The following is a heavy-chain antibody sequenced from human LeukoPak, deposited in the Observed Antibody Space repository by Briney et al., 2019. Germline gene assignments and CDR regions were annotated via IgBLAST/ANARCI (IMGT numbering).Heavy chain of an antibody. V-gene: IGHV4-59*01. CDR1: GGSISSYY. D-gene: IGHD2-8*01. J-gene: IGHJ5*02. CDR2: IYYSGST. Sequence: EPSETLSLTCTVSGGSISSYYWSWIRQPPGKGLEWIGYIYYSGSTNYNPSLKSRVTISVDTSKNQFSLRLSSVTAADTAVYYCAREGYCTNGICSNWFDPWGQGTLVTVSS. CDR3: AREGYCTNGICSNWFDP.